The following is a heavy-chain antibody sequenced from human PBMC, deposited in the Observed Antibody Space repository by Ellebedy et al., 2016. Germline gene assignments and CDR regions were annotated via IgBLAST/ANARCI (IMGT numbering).Heavy chain of an antibody. CDR3: ARDLTTVTTKGYNWFDP. Sequence: SETLSLTCAVSGGSISSSNWWSWVRQPPGKGLEWIGEIYHSGSTNYNPSLKSRVTISVDKSKNQFSLKLSSVTAADTAVYYCARDLTTVTTKGYNWFDPWGQGTLVTVSS. V-gene: IGHV4-4*02. CDR1: GGSISSSNW. J-gene: IGHJ5*02. D-gene: IGHD4-11*01. CDR2: IYHSGST.